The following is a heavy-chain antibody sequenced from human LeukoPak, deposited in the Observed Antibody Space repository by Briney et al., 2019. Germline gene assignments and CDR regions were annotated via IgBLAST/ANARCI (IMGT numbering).Heavy chain of an antibody. CDR3: ARAFSGWPDY. V-gene: IGHV4-59*01. Sequence: PSETLSLTCTVSGGSISSYYWSWIRQPPGRGLEWIGYIYYSGNTNYNPSLKSRVTISVDTSKNQFSLKLCSVTAADTAVYYCARAFSGWPDYWGQGTLVTVSS. CDR1: GGSISSYY. J-gene: IGHJ4*02. CDR2: IYYSGNT. D-gene: IGHD6-19*01.